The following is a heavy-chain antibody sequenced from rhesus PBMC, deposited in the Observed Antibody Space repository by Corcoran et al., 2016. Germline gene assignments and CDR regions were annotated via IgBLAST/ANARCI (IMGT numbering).Heavy chain of an antibody. Sequence: QVQLEESGPGLVKPSETLSLTCAVSGGSIRVYSWTCIRQPPGKGLEWIGYIGGTTGSTDYNPSLKSRVTISTDTSKNHLSLRLNSVTAADTAVYYCARDMGRYSDNWGQGVLVTVSS. CDR2: IGGTTGST. J-gene: IGHJ4*01. CDR1: GGSIRVYS. V-gene: IGHV4S5*01. CDR3: ARDMGRYSDN. D-gene: IGHD5-12*01.